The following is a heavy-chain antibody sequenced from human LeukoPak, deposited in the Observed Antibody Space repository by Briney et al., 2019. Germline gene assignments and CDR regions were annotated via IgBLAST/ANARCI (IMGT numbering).Heavy chain of an antibody. CDR1: GFTFSSYS. CDR2: ISSSSSYI. Sequence: GGSLRLSCAASGFTFSSYSMNWVRPAPGKGLEGVSSISSSSSYIYYADSVKGRFTISRDNAKNSLYLQMNSLRAEDTAVYYCARATDFWSGYDYYYYMDVWGKGTTVTVSS. CDR3: ARATDFWSGYDYYYYMDV. V-gene: IGHV3-21*01. D-gene: IGHD3-3*01. J-gene: IGHJ6*03.